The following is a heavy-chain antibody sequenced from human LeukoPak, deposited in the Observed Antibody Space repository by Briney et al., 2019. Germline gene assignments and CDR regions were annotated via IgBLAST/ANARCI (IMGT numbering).Heavy chain of an antibody. D-gene: IGHD5-24*01. CDR3: ARKDGDI. J-gene: IGHJ3*02. V-gene: IGHV4-4*07. Sequence: SETLSLTCTVSGVSVSSYYWIWLRQPAGRGLEWIGRIDASGSTNFNPSLKSRVTMSVDSSKNQFSLKLSSVTAADTALYYCARKDGDIWGQGTMVTVSS. CDR2: IDASGST. CDR1: GVSVSSYY.